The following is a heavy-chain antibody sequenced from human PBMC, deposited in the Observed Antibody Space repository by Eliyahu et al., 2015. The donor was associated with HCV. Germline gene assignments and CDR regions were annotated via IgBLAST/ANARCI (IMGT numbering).Heavy chain of an antibody. J-gene: IGHJ5*02. CDR2: ISPIFGTA. D-gene: IGHD6-19*01. CDR3: AIEGGSSGPRWFDP. Sequence: QVQLVQSGAEVKKPGSSVKVSCKASGGTFSSHTISXVRQAPGQGLEWMGGISPIFGTANYAQKLQGRVTITADESMNTAYMEVSSLRSEDTAVYYCAIEGGSSGPRWFDPWGPGTLVTVSS. V-gene: IGHV1-69*01. CDR1: GGTFSSHT.